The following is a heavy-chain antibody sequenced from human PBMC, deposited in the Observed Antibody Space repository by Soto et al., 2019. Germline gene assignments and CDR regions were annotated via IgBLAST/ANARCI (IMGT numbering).Heavy chain of an antibody. V-gene: IGHV1-69*08. Sequence: QVQLVQSGAEVKKPGSSVKVSCKASGGTFSSYTISWVRQAPGQGLEWMGRIIPILGIANYAQKFQGRVTITADKSTSTAYMELSSLRSEDTAVYYCAGDPGSGSYDYWGQGTLVTVSS. CDR1: GGTFSSYT. CDR3: AGDPGSGSYDY. J-gene: IGHJ4*02. D-gene: IGHD3-10*01. CDR2: IIPILGIA.